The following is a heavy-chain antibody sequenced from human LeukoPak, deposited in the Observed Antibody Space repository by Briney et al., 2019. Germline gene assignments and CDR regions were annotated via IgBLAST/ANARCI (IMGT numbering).Heavy chain of an antibody. CDR1: GFTFSTYA. CDR2: ISDSGANT. CDR3: AKSMTLQWRGFFDL. V-gene: IGHV3-23*01. Sequence: GGSLRLSCAASGFTFSTYAMSWVRQAPGKGLEWVSTISDSGANTYYADSVRGRFTISRDNSKNTLYLQKNSQRADDTAIYYCAKSMTLQWRGFFDLWGRGTHVTVSS. J-gene: IGHJ2*01. D-gene: IGHD6-19*01.